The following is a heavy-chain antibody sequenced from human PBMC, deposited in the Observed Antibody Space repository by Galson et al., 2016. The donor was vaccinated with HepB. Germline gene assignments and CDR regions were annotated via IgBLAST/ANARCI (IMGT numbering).Heavy chain of an antibody. J-gene: IGHJ3*02. D-gene: IGHD2-2*01. V-gene: IGHV1-69*01. CDR1: GGTFRSSA. CDR2: IVPMFGTS. CDR3: ARDALGYRSSTTCRNGVGTTFNI. Sequence: SCKASGGTFRSSALSWMRQAPGQGLEWMGAIVPMFGTSSYAQNFQGRVTLTADESTSTAYMDLSGLKSEDTAMYYCARDALGYRSSTTCRNGVGTTFNIWGQGTLVTVSS.